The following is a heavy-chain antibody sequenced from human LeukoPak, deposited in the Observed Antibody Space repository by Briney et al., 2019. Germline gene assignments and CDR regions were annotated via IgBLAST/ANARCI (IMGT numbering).Heavy chain of an antibody. CDR2: IYPGDSDT. D-gene: IGHD1-7*01. J-gene: IGHJ4*02. Sequence: KPGESLKISCKGSGYIFTNYWIGWVRHMPGKGLEWMGIIYPGDSDTRYSPSFQGQVTISAAKSISTAYLQWSSLQASDTVMYYCARTPYYWNYRSFDYWGQGTLVTVSS. CDR3: ARTPYYWNYRSFDY. V-gene: IGHV5-51*01. CDR1: GYIFTNYW.